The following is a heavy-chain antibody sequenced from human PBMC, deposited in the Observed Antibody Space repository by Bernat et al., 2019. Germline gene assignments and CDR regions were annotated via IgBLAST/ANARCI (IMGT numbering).Heavy chain of an antibody. CDR2: TNWNGGST. CDR1: GFTFDDYG. CDR3: ARDGDYSNYGGY. D-gene: IGHD4-11*01. J-gene: IGHJ4*02. V-gene: IGHV3-20*04. Sequence: EVQLVESGGGVVRPGGSLRLSCAASGFTFDDYGMSWFRRAPGKGLEWVAGTNWNGGSTGYADSVKGRFTISRDKAKTSLYLQMNSLRAEDTAFYYCARDGDYSNYGGYWGQGTLVTVSS.